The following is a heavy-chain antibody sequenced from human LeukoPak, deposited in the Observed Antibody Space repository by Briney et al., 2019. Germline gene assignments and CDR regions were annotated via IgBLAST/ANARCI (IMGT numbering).Heavy chain of an antibody. J-gene: IGHJ6*03. CDR1: CYTFTSYG. CDR3: ASSSNYEGYYYYYMDV. V-gene: IGHV1-18*01. Sequence: ASVKVSCKASCYTFTSYGISWVRQAPGQGLEWMGWISAYSGNANYEQKLQGRVTMTTYTSTSTAYMELRSLRSDDTAVYYCASSSNYEGYYYYYMDVWGKGTTVTVSS. CDR2: ISAYSGNA. D-gene: IGHD4-11*01.